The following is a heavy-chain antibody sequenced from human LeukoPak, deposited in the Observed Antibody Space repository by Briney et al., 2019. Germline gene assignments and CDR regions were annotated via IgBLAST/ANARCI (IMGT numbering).Heavy chain of an antibody. D-gene: IGHD3-16*01. J-gene: IGHJ4*02. CDR1: GYSISSGYY. V-gene: IGHV4-38-2*01. CDR2: IYHSGST. CDR3: ARHEDPWGYFDY. Sequence: PSETLSLTCAVSGYSISSGYYWGWIRQPPGKVLEWIGSIYHSGSTYYNPSLKSRVTISVDTSKNQFSLKLSSVTAANTAVYYCARHEDPWGYFDYWGQGTLVTVSS.